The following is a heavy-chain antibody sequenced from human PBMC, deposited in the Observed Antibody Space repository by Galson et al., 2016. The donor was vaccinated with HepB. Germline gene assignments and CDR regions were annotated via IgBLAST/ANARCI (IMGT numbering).Heavy chain of an antibody. V-gene: IGHV3-64D*06. Sequence: SLRLSCAASGFTFSTSTMNWVRQAPGKGLECVSGISSNGGSTYYADSAKGRFTISRDNSKNMLYLQMSSLRAEDTAVYYCVREHRFGVVNYMDVWGKGTTVTVSS. J-gene: IGHJ6*03. CDR3: VREHRFGVVNYMDV. D-gene: IGHD3-3*01. CDR2: ISSNGGST. CDR1: GFTFSTST.